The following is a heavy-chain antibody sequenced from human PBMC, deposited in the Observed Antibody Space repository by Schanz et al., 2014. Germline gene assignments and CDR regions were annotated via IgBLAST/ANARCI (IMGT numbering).Heavy chain of an antibody. D-gene: IGHD3-16*01. Sequence: QVQLVESGGGVVRPGGSLRLSCAVSTSLFSRSVIHWVRQAPGKGLEWVAVMWNDGIKTHYADSVKGRFTISRDNSRKTLYLQMNSLRADDTAVYYCAKDLYNYGIFDSWGQGTLVTVSS. J-gene: IGHJ5*01. CDR3: AKDLYNYGIFDS. V-gene: IGHV3-33*06. CDR1: TSLFSRSV. CDR2: MWNDGIKT.